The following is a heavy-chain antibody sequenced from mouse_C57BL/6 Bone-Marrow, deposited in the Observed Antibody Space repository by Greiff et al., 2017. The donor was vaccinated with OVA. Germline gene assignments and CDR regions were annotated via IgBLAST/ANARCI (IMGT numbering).Heavy chain of an antibody. CDR1: GYAFTNYL. Sequence: VQLQQSGAELVRPGTSVKVSCKASGYAFTNYLIEWVKQRPGQGLEWLGVLNPGSGGTNYHEKVKGKATLTADKSSSTAYMQLSSLTSEDAAVYFCARYSYYYGRGDWYFDVWGTGTTVTVSS. J-gene: IGHJ1*03. V-gene: IGHV1-54*01. CDR2: LNPGSGGT. D-gene: IGHD1-1*01. CDR3: ARYSYYYGRGDWYFDV.